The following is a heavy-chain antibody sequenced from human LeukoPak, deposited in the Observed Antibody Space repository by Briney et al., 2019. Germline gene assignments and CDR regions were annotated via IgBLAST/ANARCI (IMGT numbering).Heavy chain of an antibody. CDR2: VYHSGST. V-gene: IGHV4-39*07. D-gene: IGHD2-21*02. Sequence: SETLSLTCTVSGGSISSSSYYWGWIRQPPGKGLEWIGEVYHSGSTNYSPSLKSRVTLSVDKSKNQFSLRLSSVTAADTAVYYCAGAYCGGDCYSGRTFDIWGQGTMVTVSS. CDR1: GGSISSSSYY. CDR3: AGAYCGGDCYSGRTFDI. J-gene: IGHJ3*02.